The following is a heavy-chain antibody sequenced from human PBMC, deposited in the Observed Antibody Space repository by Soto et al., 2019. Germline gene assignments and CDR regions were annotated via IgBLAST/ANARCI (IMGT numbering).Heavy chain of an antibody. J-gene: IGHJ6*02. CDR3: ARDAAPPIAAAGTGFLLGFYYYYGMDV. V-gene: IGHV3-33*01. CDR2: IWYDGSNK. Sequence: GGSLRLSCAASGFTFSSYGMHWVRQAPGKGLEWVAVIWYDGSNKYYADSVKGRFTISRDNSKNTLYLQMNSLRAEDTAVYYCARDAAPPIAAAGTGFLLGFYYYYGMDVWGQGTTVTVSS. CDR1: GFTFSSYG. D-gene: IGHD6-13*01.